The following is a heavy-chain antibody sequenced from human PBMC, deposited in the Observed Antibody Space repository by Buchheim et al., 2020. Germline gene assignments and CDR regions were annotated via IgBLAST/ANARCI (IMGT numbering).Heavy chain of an antibody. CDR2: INVASGNT. Sequence: QVQLVQSGAEVKKPGASVKVSCKASGYTFTNNAIHWVRQAPGQRLEWMGGINVASGNTKYSQKVQGRVTINRGPAARTAYMELSSLRSEDTAVYYCARRWSGTYGMDVWGQGTT. D-gene: IGHD3-3*01. V-gene: IGHV1-3*01. CDR1: GYTFTNNA. J-gene: IGHJ6*02. CDR3: ARRWSGTYGMDV.